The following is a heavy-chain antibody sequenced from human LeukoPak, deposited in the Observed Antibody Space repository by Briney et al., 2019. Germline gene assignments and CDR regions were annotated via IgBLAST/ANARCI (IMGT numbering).Heavy chain of an antibody. V-gene: IGHV3-48*01. CDR1: GFTFSRYS. CDR2: ITNSSNNI. D-gene: IGHD3-9*01. Sequence: GGSLRLSCAASGFTFSRYSMNWVRQAPGKGLEWVSYITNSSNNIYYADSVKGRFTISRDNAKNSLFLQMDSLRVEDTAVYYCASNSLTRAKGTDYWGQGTLVTVSS. CDR3: ASNSLTRAKGTDY. J-gene: IGHJ4*02.